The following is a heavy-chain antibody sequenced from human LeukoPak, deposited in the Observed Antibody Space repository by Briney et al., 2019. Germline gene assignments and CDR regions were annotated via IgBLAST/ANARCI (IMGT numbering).Heavy chain of an antibody. CDR2: INHSGST. V-gene: IGHV4-34*01. CDR1: GGSFSGYY. D-gene: IGHD4-17*01. J-gene: IGHJ3*02. Sequence: PSETLSLTCAVYGGSFSGYYWSWIRQPPGKGLEWLGEINHSGSTNYNPSLKSRVTISVDTSKNQFSLKLSSVTAADTAVYYCARGGRPVSKRSAFDIWGQGTMVTVSS. CDR3: ARGGRPVSKRSAFDI.